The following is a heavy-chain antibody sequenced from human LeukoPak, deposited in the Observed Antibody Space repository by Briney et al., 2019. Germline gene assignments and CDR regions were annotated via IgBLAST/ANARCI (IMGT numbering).Heavy chain of an antibody. CDR1: GFTFSSYA. D-gene: IGHD2-2*03. CDR2: ISYDGSNK. V-gene: IGHV3-30*04. CDR3: AKDLGYCTGTSCQRYFDY. J-gene: IGHJ4*02. Sequence: GGSLRLSCAASGFTFSSYAMHWVRQAPGKGLEWVAVISYDGSNKYYADSVKGRFTISRDNSKNTLYLQMNSLRAEDTAVHYCAKDLGYCTGTSCQRYFDYWGQGTLVTVSS.